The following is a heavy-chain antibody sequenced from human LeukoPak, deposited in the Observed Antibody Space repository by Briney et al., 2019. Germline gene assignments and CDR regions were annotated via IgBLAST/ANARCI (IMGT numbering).Heavy chain of an antibody. D-gene: IGHD6-25*01. Sequence: PGGSLRLSCAASGFTFSSYAMSWVRQAPGKGLEWVSAISGSGGSTYYADSVKGRFTISRDNSKNTLYLQMNGLRAEDTAVYYCAKLGESAYYMDVWGKGTTVTVSS. CDR3: AKLGESAYYMDV. CDR2: ISGSGGST. J-gene: IGHJ6*03. CDR1: GFTFSSYA. V-gene: IGHV3-23*01.